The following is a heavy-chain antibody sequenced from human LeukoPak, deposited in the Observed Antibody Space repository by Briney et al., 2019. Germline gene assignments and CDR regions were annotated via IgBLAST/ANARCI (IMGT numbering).Heavy chain of an antibody. CDR3: ARLRLNDAFDI. Sequence: SETLPLTCTVSGGSISSGDYYWSWIRQPPGKGLEWIGYIYYSGSTYYNPSLKSRVTISVDTSKDQFSLKLSSVTAADTAVYYCARLRLNDAFDIWGQGTMVTVSS. J-gene: IGHJ3*02. V-gene: IGHV4-30-4*08. CDR2: IYYSGST. D-gene: IGHD6-19*01. CDR1: GGSISSGDYY.